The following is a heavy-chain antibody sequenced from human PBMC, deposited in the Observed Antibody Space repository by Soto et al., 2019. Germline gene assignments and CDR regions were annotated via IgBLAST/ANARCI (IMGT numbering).Heavy chain of an antibody. CDR3: ARVGVLALGFDY. V-gene: IGHV4-34*01. CDR2: INHSGST. D-gene: IGHD6-13*01. J-gene: IGHJ4*01. Sequence: QVQLQQWGAGLLKPSETLSLTCAVYGGSFSGYYWSWIRQPPGKGLEWIGEINHSGSTNYNPSLKSRVTISVDTSKNQFSLKLSSVTAADTAVYYCARVGVLALGFDYWGHGTLVTVSS. CDR1: GGSFSGYY.